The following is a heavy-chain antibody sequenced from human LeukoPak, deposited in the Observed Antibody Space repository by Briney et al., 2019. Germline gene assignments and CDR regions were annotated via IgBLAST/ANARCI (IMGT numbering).Heavy chain of an antibody. V-gene: IGHV3-23*01. CDR2: ISGSGGST. CDR1: EFTFSSYA. J-gene: IGHJ4*02. D-gene: IGHD6-19*01. Sequence: GGSLRLSCAASEFTFSSYAMSWVRQAPGKGLEWVSAISGSGGSTYYADSVKGRFTISRDNSKNTLYLQMNSLRAEDTAVYYCATRGIAVAGYFDYWGQGTLVTVSS. CDR3: ATRGIAVAGYFDY.